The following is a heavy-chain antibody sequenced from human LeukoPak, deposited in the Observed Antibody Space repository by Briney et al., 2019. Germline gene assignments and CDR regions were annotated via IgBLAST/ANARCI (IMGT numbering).Heavy chain of an antibody. V-gene: IGHV3-23*01. CDR1: GFTFSSYA. Sequence: GGSLRLSCAASGFTFSSYAMSWVRQAPGKGLEWVSAISGSGGSTYYADSVKGRFTISRDNSKNTLYLQMNSLGAEDTAVYYCARDTYYYDSSGPSVGWGQGTLVTVSS. D-gene: IGHD3-22*01. J-gene: IGHJ4*02. CDR2: ISGSGGST. CDR3: ARDTYYYDSSGPSVG.